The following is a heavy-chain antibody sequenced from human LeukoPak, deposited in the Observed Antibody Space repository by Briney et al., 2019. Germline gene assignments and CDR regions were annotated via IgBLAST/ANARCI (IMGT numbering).Heavy chain of an antibody. CDR2: IYYSGST. CDR3: ARHSSSYCSTTTCSLFDY. J-gene: IGHJ4*02. CDR1: GGSISSHY. Sequence: SETLSLTCTVSGGSISSHYWSWIRLPPGKRLEWIGYIYYSGSTTYNPSLKSRVTMSVDTPKNQFSLNLNSVTAADTAVYYCARHSSSYCSTTTCSLFDYWGRGTLVTVSS. V-gene: IGHV4-59*11. D-gene: IGHD2-2*01.